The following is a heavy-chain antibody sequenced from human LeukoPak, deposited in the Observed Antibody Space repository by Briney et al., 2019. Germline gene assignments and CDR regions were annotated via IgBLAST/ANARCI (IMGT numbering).Heavy chain of an antibody. CDR1: VYTLSNHY. CDR3: AREAHDSRGSHSGYCFDH. Sequence: GASVKLSRKASVYTLSNHYMHWVRQVPGQGIEWMGAVFPSGGGTRYAHNFQGRLTITSHSSKSTLHMELSSLRSEDTAVYYCAREAHDSRGSHSGYCFDHWGQGTLVTVSS. CDR2: VFPSGGGT. D-gene: IGHD3-22*01. V-gene: IGHV1-46*01. J-gene: IGHJ4*02.